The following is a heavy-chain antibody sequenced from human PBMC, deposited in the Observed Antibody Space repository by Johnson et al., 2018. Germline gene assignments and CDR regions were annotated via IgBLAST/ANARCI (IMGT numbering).Heavy chain of an antibody. CDR3: ARNQDYYDSSGHRFYDAFDI. J-gene: IGHJ3*02. CDR2: ISSSSSYI. CDR1: GFTFSSYS. Sequence: EVQLLESGGGLVKPGGSLRLSCAASGFTFSSYSMNWVRQAPGKGLEWVSSISSSSSYIYYADSVKGRFTISRDNAKNSLYLQMNSLRAEDTAVYYCARNQDYYDSSGHRFYDAFDIWGQGTMVTVSS. D-gene: IGHD3-22*01. V-gene: IGHV3-21*01.